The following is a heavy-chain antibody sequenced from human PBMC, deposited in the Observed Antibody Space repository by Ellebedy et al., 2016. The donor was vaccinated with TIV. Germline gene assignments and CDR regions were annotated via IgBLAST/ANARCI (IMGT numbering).Heavy chain of an antibody. CDR1: GFTVSSNY. J-gene: IGHJ3*02. CDR3: ARLERWPQGDAFDI. V-gene: IGHV3-66*04. Sequence: PGGSLRLSCAASGFTVSSNYMSWVRQAPGKGLEWVSVIYSGGSTYYADSVKGRFTISRDNSKNTLYLQMNSLRAEDTAVYYCARLERWPQGDAFDIWGQGTMVTVSS. CDR2: IYSGGST. D-gene: IGHD5-24*01.